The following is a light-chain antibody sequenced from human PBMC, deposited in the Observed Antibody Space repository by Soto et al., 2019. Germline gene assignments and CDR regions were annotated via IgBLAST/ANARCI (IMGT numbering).Light chain of an antibody. CDR1: SSDVGGYNS. CDR2: DVS. J-gene: IGLJ1*01. Sequence: QSVLTQPASVSGSPGQSIAISCTGTSSDVGGYNSASWYQQHPGKAPKLLIYDVSNRPPGVSNRFSGSKSGNTASLTISGLQAEYVADYYSSSYSTGGSYVFGTGNNVTVL. CDR3: SSYSTGGSYV. V-gene: IGLV2-14*03.